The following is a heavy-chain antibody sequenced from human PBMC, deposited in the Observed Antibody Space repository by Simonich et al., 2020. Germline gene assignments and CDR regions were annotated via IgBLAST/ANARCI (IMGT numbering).Heavy chain of an antibody. CDR2: INPNSGNT. J-gene: IGHJ4*02. CDR3: ARGGDGDY. D-gene: IGHD3-10*01. CDR1: GYTFTGYY. V-gene: IGHV1-8*03. Sequence: QVQLVQSGAEVKKPGASVKVSCKASGYTFTGYYMHWGRQAPGQGLEWMGCINPNSGNTGYAQKCQGRVTITRNTSISTAYMELSSLRSEDTAVYYCARGGDGDYWGQGTLVTVSS.